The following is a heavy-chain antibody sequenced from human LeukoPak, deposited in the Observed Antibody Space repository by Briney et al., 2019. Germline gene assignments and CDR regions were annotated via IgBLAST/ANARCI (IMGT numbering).Heavy chain of an antibody. J-gene: IGHJ4*02. CDR2: INTDGSST. CDR1: GSTFSSYW. Sequence: GGSLRLSCAASGSTFSSYWMHWVRQSPGKGLVWVSRINTDGSSTDYAHSVKGRFTISRDNAKNSLYLQMNSLRAEDTAVYYCASRATVIVAFDYWGQGTLVTVSS. D-gene: IGHD4-17*01. CDR3: ASRATVIVAFDY. V-gene: IGHV3-74*01.